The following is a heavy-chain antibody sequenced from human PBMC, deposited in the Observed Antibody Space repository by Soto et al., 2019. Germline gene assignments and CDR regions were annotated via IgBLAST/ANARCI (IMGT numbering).Heavy chain of an antibody. D-gene: IGHD5-18*01. V-gene: IGHV3-30-3*01. CDR1: GFTFSIYS. Sequence: GGSLRLSCAASGFTFSIYSMHWVRQAPGKGLEWVAVISHDGSDIYYDDSVKGRFTISRDNSNNTLYLQMNSLRPEDTAVYYCARDAYNYGHFSSWVQGTLVTVSS. CDR2: ISHDGSDI. CDR3: ARDAYNYGHFSS. J-gene: IGHJ1*01.